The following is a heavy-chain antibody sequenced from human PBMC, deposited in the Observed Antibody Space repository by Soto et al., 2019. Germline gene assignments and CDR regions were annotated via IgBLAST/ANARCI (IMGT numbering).Heavy chain of an antibody. CDR3: ARGAEVDGGHKLFDP. CDR1: GYTFISYY. J-gene: IGHJ5*02. Sequence: ASVKVSCKASGYTFISYYIHWVRQAPGQGLVWMGIINPSGGGTTYAQNFQGRITMTRDTSTSTVYMQLSGLRSEDTAMYYCARGAEVDGGHKLFDPWGQGSLVTVSS. CDR2: INPSGGGT. V-gene: IGHV1-46*01. D-gene: IGHD6-19*01.